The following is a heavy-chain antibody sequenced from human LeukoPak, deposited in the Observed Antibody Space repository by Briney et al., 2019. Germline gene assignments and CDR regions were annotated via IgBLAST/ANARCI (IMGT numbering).Heavy chain of an antibody. CDR3: ASSGYYSYDGFDI. CDR1: GFSFSSYT. V-gene: IGHV3-21*01. CDR2: ISSSSIYI. D-gene: IGHD3-22*01. J-gene: IGHJ3*02. Sequence: GGSLRLSCAASGFSFSSYTMNWVRQAPGKGLEWVSSISSSSIYIYYADSVKGRFTMSRDNAKNSLFLQMNSLRAEDTAVYYCASSGYYSYDGFDIWGQGTMVTVSS.